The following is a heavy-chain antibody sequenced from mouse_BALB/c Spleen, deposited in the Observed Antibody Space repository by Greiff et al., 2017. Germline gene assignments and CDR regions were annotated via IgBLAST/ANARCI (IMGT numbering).Heavy chain of an antibody. CDR3: ARHWDGEDY. D-gene: IGHD4-1*01. V-gene: IGHV5-6-3*01. CDR1: GFTFSSYG. Sequence: EVHLVESGGGLVQPGGSLKLSCAASGFTFSSYGMSWVRQTPDKRLELVATINSNGGSTYYPDSVKGRFTISRDNAKNTLYLQMSSLKSEDTAMYYWARHWDGEDYWGQGTTLTVSS. CDR2: INSNGGST. J-gene: IGHJ2*01.